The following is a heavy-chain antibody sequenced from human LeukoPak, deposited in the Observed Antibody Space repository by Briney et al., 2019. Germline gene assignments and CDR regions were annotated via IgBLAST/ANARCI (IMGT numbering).Heavy chain of an antibody. Sequence: RTGGSLRLSCAASGFTFSSYEMNWVRQAPGKGLEWVSYISSSGTTVHYAESVKGRVTISRDNAKSSLYLQMNSLRVEDTAVYYCARDEDGYCSGGSCYSEVGAFDIWGQGTMVTVSS. V-gene: IGHV3-48*03. CDR2: ISSSGTTV. CDR3: ARDEDGYCSGGSCYSEVGAFDI. J-gene: IGHJ3*02. D-gene: IGHD2-15*01. CDR1: GFTFSSYE.